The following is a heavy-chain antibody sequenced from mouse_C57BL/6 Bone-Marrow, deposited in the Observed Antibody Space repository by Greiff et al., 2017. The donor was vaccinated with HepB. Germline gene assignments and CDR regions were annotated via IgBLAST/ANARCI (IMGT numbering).Heavy chain of an antibody. D-gene: IGHD1-1*01. J-gene: IGHJ1*03. CDR3: ARENSSSSYWYFDV. CDR1: GYSITSGYY. Sequence: EVKLEESGPGLVKPSQSLSLTCSVTGYSITSGYYWNWIRQFPGNRLEWMGYISYDGSNNYNPSLKNRISITRYTSKNQFFLKLNSVTTEDTATYYCARENSSSSYWYFDVWGTGPTVTVSS. V-gene: IGHV3-6*01. CDR2: ISYDGSN.